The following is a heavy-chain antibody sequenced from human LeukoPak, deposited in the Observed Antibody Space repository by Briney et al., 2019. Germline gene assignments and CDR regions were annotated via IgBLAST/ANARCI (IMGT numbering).Heavy chain of an antibody. CDR1: GFAFSNHA. CDR2: ISISGGTT. V-gene: IGHV3-23*01. D-gene: IGHD4-17*01. CDR3: ANEIRPNDY. Sequence: GESLRLSCTASGFAFSNHAMSWVRQAPGKGLEWVSSISISGGTTYYADSVKGRFTISRVNSKSTLYLQMNSLRADDTAVYYCANEIRPNDYWGQGTLVTVSS. J-gene: IGHJ4*02.